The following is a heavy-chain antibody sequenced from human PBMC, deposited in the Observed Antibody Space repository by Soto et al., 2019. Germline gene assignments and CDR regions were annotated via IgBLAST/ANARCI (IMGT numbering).Heavy chain of an antibody. CDR2: IWYDGSNK. J-gene: IGHJ6*02. V-gene: IGHV3-33*01. CDR3: ARVPKTTVTTHPYYYGMDV. CDR1: GFTFSSYG. D-gene: IGHD4-17*01. Sequence: QVQLVESGGGVVQPGRSLRLSCAASGFTFSSYGMHWVRQAPGKGLEWVAVIWYDGSNKYYADSVKGRFTISRDNSKNTLYLQMNSLRAEDTAVYYCARVPKTTVTTHPYYYGMDVWGQGTTVTVSS.